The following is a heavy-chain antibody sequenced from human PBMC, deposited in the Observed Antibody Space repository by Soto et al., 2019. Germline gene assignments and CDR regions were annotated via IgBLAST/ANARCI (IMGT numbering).Heavy chain of an antibody. CDR2: IYHSGST. CDR3: ARAYSSSWLPSDY. J-gene: IGHJ4*02. Sequence: QVQLQESGPGLVKPSGTLSLTCAVSGGSISSSNWWSWVRQPPGKGLEWIGEIYHSGSTNYNPSLKRRVTISVDKSKNQFSLKLSSVTAADTAVYYCARAYSSSWLPSDYWGQGTLVTVSS. CDR1: GGSISSSNW. D-gene: IGHD6-13*01. V-gene: IGHV4-4*02.